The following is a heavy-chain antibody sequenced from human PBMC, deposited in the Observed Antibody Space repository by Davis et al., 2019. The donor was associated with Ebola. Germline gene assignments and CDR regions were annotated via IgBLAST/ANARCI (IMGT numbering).Heavy chain of an antibody. CDR1: GGSISSSSYY. CDR2: IYYSGST. D-gene: IGHD2-2*02. Sequence: PSETLSLTCTVSGGSISSSSYYWGWIRQPPGKGLEWIGSIYYSGSTYYNPSLKSRVTISVDTSKNQFSLKLSSVTAADTAVYYCARQGYQPLLYVRPGLPDYWGQGTLVTVSS. J-gene: IGHJ4*02. CDR3: ARQGYQPLLYVRPGLPDY. V-gene: IGHV4-39*01.